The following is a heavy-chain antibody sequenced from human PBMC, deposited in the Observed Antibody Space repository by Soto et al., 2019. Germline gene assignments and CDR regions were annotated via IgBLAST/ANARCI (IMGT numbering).Heavy chain of an antibody. Sequence: EVQLVESGGGLVQPGGSLKLSCAASGFIFSGSTMHWVRQASGKGLEWVGRIRRKGNSYETQYAASVKGRFTISRDDPKKSAYMQMYSLKTDDTAVYYCTTEPSGYYTLGWFVTWGQGALVTVSS. CDR2: IRRKGNSYET. CDR3: TTEPSGYYTLGWFVT. J-gene: IGHJ5*02. D-gene: IGHD3-3*01. CDR1: GFIFSGST. V-gene: IGHV3-73*01.